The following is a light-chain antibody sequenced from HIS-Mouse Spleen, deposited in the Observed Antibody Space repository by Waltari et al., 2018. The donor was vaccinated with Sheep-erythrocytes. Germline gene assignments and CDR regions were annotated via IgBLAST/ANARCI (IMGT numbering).Light chain of an antibody. V-gene: IGLV2-14*02. J-gene: IGLJ1*01. Sequence: QSALTQPASVSGSPGQSITISCTGTSRDVGSYNLVSWYQQHPGKAPKLMIYEGSKRPSGVSNRFSGSNSGNTATLTISGTQAMDEADYYCQAWDSSTYVFGTGTKVTVL. CDR1: SRDVGSYNL. CDR3: QAWDSSTYV. CDR2: EGS.